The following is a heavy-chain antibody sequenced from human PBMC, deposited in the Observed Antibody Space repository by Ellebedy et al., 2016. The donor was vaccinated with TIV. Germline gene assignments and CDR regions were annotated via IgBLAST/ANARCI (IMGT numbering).Heavy chain of an antibody. D-gene: IGHD3-10*01. CDR3: ASSMVRGVMDNY. Sequence: GESLKISXAASGFTFSDYYMSWIRQAPGKGLEWVSSISSSSSYIYYADSVKGRFTISRDNAKNSLYLQMNSLRAEDTAVYYCASSMVRGVMDNYWGQGTLVTVSS. J-gene: IGHJ4*02. V-gene: IGHV3-11*06. CDR1: GFTFSDYY. CDR2: ISSSSSYI.